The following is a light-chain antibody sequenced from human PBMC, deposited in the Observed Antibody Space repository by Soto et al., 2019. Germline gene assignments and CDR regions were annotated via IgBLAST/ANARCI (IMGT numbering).Light chain of an antibody. V-gene: IGKV3-11*01. Sequence: EIVLTQSPATLSLSPGERATLSCWASQSVGRSLAWYQQKPVQAPRLLINDASNRATGIPARFGGSGSGTDFTLTISSLEPEDAAVYYCQQRSNWPPITFGQGTRLEIK. J-gene: IGKJ5*01. CDR3: QQRSNWPPIT. CDR1: QSVGRS. CDR2: DAS.